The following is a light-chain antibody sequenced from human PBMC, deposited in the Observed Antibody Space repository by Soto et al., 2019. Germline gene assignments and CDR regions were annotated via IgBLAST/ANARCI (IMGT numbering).Light chain of an antibody. J-gene: IGKJ4*01. CDR1: EDINRY. CDR3: QQYGNVPLT. CDR2: DIS. V-gene: IGKV1-33*01. Sequence: DIQMTQSPSSLSASVGDRVTITCQAREDINRYLNWYQQKPGKAPRLLIYDISNLEVGVPSRFSGSGSGTDFTFTITSLQPEDVATYFCQQYGNVPLTFGGGTKVEIK.